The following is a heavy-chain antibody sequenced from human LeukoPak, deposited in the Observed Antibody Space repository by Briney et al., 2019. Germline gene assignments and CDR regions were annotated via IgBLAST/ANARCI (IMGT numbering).Heavy chain of an antibody. CDR2: IHYSGST. J-gene: IGHJ5*02. D-gene: IGHD3-10*01. Sequence: SETLSLTCSVSRGSISGYYWSWIRQPPGKGLEWLGYIHYSGSTNYNPSLKSRVTISVDTSKNQFSLKLSSVTAADTAVYYCARLLYYGSGSYYNWFDPWGQGTLVTVSS. V-gene: IGHV4-59*08. CDR1: RGSISGYY. CDR3: ARLLYYGSGSYYNWFDP.